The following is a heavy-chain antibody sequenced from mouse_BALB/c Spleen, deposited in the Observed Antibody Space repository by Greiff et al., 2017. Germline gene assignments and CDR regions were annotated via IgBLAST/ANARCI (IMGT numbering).Heavy chain of an antibody. CDR1: GFSLTGYG. V-gene: IGHV2-6-7*01. Sequence: VMLVESGPGLVAPSQSLSITCTVSGFSLTGYGVNWVRQPPGKGLEWLGMIWGDGSTDYNSALKSRLSISKDNSKSQVFLKMNSLQTDDTARYYCARDGSMRYGNYAMDYWGQGTSVTVSS. CDR3: ARDGSMRYGNYAMDY. CDR2: IWGDGST. J-gene: IGHJ4*01. D-gene: IGHD2-10*02.